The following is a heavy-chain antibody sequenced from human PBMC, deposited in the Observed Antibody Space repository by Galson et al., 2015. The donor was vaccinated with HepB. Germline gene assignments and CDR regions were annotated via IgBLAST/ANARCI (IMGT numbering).Heavy chain of an antibody. V-gene: IGHV3-15*01. CDR2: IKSKTEGGTI. CDR3: TTVTTTGPY. CDR1: GFTSSNAW. Sequence: SLRLSCAASGFTSSNAWMTRVRQAPGKGLEWVGRIKSKTEGGTIDYAAPVKGRFTISRDDSKNTLYVQMSSLTTEDTAVYYCTTVTTTGPYWGQGTLVTVSS. D-gene: IGHD4-17*01. J-gene: IGHJ4*02.